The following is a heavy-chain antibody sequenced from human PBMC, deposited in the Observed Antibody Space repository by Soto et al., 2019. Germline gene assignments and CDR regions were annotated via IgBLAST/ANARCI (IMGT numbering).Heavy chain of an antibody. J-gene: IGHJ6*02. D-gene: IGHD3-22*01. Sequence: SETLSLTCTVSCGSISSYYWSWIRQPPGKGLEWIGYIYYSGSTNYNPSLKSRVTISVDTSKNQFSLKLSSVTAADTAVYYCARDPGSGYYDSSGNSYYYGMDVWGQGTTVTVSS. CDR1: CGSISSYY. CDR2: IYYSGST. CDR3: ARDPGSGYYDSSGNSYYYGMDV. V-gene: IGHV4-59*01.